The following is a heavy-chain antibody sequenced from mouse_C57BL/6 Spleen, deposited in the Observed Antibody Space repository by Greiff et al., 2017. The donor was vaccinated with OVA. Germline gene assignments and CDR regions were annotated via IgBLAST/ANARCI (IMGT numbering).Heavy chain of an antibody. CDR3: ARDDYDSPYCDY. J-gene: IGHJ2*01. CDR2: INPSTGGT. Sequence: EVQLQQSGPELVKPGASVKISCKASGYSFTGYYMNWVKQSPEKSLEWIGEINPSTGGTTYNQKFKAKATLTVDKSSSTAYMQLKSLTSEDSAVYYCARDDYDSPYCDYWGKGTTLTVSS. CDR1: GYSFTGYY. V-gene: IGHV1-42*01. D-gene: IGHD2-4*01.